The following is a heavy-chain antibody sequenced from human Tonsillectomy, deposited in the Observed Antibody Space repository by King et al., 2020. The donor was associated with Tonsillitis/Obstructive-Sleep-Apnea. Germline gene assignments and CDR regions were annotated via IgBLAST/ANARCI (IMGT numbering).Heavy chain of an antibody. J-gene: IGHJ4*02. CDR1: GFTFSDHY. D-gene: IGHD3-3*01. CDR2: TRNKANSYTT. Sequence: VQLVESGGGLVQPGGSLRLSCAASGFTFSDHYMDWVRQAPGKGLEWVGRTRNKANSYTTEYAASVKGRFTISRDDSKNSRYLQMNSLKTEDTAVYYCARGGTIFGVVIESDYWGQGTLVTVSS. CDR3: ARGGTIFGVVIESDY. V-gene: IGHV3-72*01.